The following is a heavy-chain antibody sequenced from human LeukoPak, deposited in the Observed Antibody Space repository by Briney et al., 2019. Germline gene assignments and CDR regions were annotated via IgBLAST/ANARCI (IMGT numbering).Heavy chain of an antibody. Sequence: SVKVSCKASGGTFSSYAISWVRQAPGQGLEWMGGIIPIFGTANYAQKFQGRVTITADESTSTAYMELSSLGSEDTAVYYCARRGPYYGDYHPFDYWGQGTLVTVSS. D-gene: IGHD4-17*01. CDR2: IIPIFGTA. CDR3: ARRGPYYGDYHPFDY. V-gene: IGHV1-69*13. J-gene: IGHJ4*02. CDR1: GGTFSSYA.